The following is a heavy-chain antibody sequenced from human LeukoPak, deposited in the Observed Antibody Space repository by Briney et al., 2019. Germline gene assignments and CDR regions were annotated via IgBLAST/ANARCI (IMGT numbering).Heavy chain of an antibody. Sequence: ASVKVSCKASGGTFSSYAISWVRQAPGQGLEWMGGIIPIFGTANYAQKFQGRVTITADESTSTAYMELSSLRSEDTAVYYCARGRSTGYYYYYYMDVWGKGTTVTISS. CDR1: GGTFSSYA. J-gene: IGHJ6*03. D-gene: IGHD2-2*01. CDR2: IIPIFGTA. CDR3: ARGRSTGYYYYYYMDV. V-gene: IGHV1-69*13.